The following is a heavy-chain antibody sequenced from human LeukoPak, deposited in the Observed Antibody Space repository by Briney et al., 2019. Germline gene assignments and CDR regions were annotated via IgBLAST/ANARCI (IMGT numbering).Heavy chain of an antibody. Sequence: GSLRLSCAASGFTFSSYSMNWVRQAPGKGLEWVSSISSSSSYIYYADSVKGRFTISRDNAKNSLYLQMNSLRAEDTAVYYCARDAGSRIQLWLRSYYYMDVWGKGTTVTVSS. CDR2: ISSSSSYI. V-gene: IGHV3-21*01. CDR3: ARDAGSRIQLWLRSYYYMDV. CDR1: GFTFSSYS. J-gene: IGHJ6*03. D-gene: IGHD5-18*01.